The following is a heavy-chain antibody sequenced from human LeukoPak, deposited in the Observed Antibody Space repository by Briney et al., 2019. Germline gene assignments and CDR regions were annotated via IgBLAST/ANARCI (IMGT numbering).Heavy chain of an antibody. Sequence: PSQTLSLTCTVSGGSISSGDFCWSWIRQPPGKGLEWIGYIYYSGSTYYNPSLKSRVTISVDTSKNQFSLKLSSVTAADTAVHYCARDLLYSSPGFDYWGQGTLVTVSS. CDR1: GGSISSGDFC. CDR3: ARDLLYSSPGFDY. D-gene: IGHD6-13*01. V-gene: IGHV4-30-4*08. CDR2: IYYSGST. J-gene: IGHJ4*02.